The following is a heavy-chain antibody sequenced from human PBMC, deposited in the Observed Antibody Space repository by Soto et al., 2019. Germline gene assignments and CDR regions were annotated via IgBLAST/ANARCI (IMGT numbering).Heavy chain of an antibody. V-gene: IGHV2-5*02. CDR1: GFSLSTTGVG. D-gene: IGHD4-17*01. CDR2: IYWDDDK. CDR3: VHATPVTTRCGY. Sequence: QITLKESGPPLVKPTQTLTLTCTFSGFSLSTTGVGVGWIRQPPGKALDWLALIYWDDDKRYSPSLKSRLTIPKDHSNHPLVPTMTNMDPIDTTTYYCVHATPVTTRCGYWGQGTLGTVSP. J-gene: IGHJ4*02.